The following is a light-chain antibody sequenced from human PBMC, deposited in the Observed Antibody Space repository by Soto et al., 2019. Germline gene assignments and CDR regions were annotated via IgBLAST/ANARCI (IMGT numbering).Light chain of an antibody. CDR3: QQYGSSPLT. CDR1: HTINNN. J-gene: IGKJ4*01. V-gene: IGKV3-20*01. CDR2: GAS. Sequence: VMTQAPATVSVSPGERATLSCRASHTINNNVAWYQLKDGQVPRLVIYGASTRATDIPDRFSGSGSGTDFTLTISRLEPEDFAVYYCQQYGSSPLTFGGGTKVDIK.